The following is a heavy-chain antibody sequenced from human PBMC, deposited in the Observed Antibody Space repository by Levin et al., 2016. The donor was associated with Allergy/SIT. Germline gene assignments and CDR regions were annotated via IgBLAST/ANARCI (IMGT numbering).Heavy chain of an antibody. CDR2: IKQDGSEK. CDR1: GFTFSSYW. D-gene: IGHD3-10*01. V-gene: IGHV3-7*01. Sequence: GESLKISCVASGFTFSSYWMGWVRQAPGKGLEWVANIKQDGSEKFYVGSVKGRFTISRDNVKTSLYLSMNSLRVEDTAVYYCARDPRVWFGESDQWGQGTLVTVSP. J-gene: IGHJ5*02. CDR3: ARDPRVWFGESDQ.